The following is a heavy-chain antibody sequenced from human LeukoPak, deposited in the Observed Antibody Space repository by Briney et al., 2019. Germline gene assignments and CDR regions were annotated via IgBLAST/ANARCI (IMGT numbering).Heavy chain of an antibody. J-gene: IGHJ1*01. Sequence: PGGSLRLSCAASGFTFSSYDMHWVRQATGKGLEWVSAIGTAGDTYYPGSVKGRFTISRENAKNSLYLQMNSLRAGDTAVYYCARVPNGDYALMDWGQGTLVTVSS. V-gene: IGHV3-13*01. CDR2: IGTAGDT. D-gene: IGHD4-17*01. CDR3: ARVPNGDYALMD. CDR1: GFTFSSYD.